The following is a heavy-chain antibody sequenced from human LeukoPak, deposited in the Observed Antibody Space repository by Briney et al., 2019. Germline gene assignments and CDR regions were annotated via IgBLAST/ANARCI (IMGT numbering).Heavy chain of an antibody. CDR2: IYTSGST. V-gene: IGHV4-61*02. CDR3: VRVIFRYYYYMDV. Sequence: SETLSLTCTVSGGSISSGSYYWSWIRQPAGKGLEWIGRIYTSGSTKYNPSLKSRVTISVDTSKNQFSLKLSSVTAADTAVYYCVRVIFRYYYYMDVWGKGTTVTVSS. J-gene: IGHJ6*03. D-gene: IGHD3/OR15-3a*01. CDR1: GGSISSGSYY.